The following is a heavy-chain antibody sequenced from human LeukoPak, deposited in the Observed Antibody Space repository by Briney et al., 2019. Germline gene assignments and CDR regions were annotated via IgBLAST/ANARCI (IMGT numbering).Heavy chain of an antibody. CDR2: IHYSWST. CDR1: GGSINSGSYY. D-gene: IGHD3-22*01. CDR3: ARHAGSSGYPSSFDY. V-gene: IGHV4-39*01. J-gene: IGHJ4*02. Sequence: SETLSLTCTVSGGSINSGSYYWGWLRQPPGKGLEWIVTIHYSWSTYYNPSLKSRVTRSVDTSKNQFSLKLSSVTAADTAVYYCARHAGSSGYPSSFDYWGQGTLVTVSS.